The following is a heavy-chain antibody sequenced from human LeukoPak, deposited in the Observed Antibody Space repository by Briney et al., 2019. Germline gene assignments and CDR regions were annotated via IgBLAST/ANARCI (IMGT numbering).Heavy chain of an antibody. V-gene: IGHV3-74*01. CDR3: ARARGGYFFDY. Sequence: PGGSLRLSCAVAGFSFRSYWMHWVRQVPGKGLVWVSRINSDESSTSYADSVKGRFTISRDNAKNTLYLQMNSLRAEDTAVYYCARARGGYFFDYWGQGTLVAVSS. CDR1: GFSFRSYW. J-gene: IGHJ4*02. D-gene: IGHD1-26*01. CDR2: INSDESST.